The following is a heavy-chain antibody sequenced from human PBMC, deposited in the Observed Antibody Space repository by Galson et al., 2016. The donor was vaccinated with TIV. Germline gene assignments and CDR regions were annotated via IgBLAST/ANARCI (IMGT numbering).Heavy chain of an antibody. CDR1: GFTVSDNY. Sequence: SLRLSCAASGFTVSDNYMTWVRRAPGKGLEWVSMIYTGGSTYYADSVKGRFTISRDNSKNTLYLQMNSLRAEDTAVYYCARERRFCGNECYLYYYYGMDVWGQGTRSPSPQ. V-gene: IGHV3-66*02. CDR2: IYTGGST. D-gene: IGHD2-21*01. CDR3: ARERRFCGNECYLYYYYGMDV. J-gene: IGHJ6*01.